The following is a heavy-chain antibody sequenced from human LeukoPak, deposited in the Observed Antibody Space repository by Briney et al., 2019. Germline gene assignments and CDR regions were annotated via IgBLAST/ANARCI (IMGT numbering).Heavy chain of an antibody. CDR2: ISGSGGSK. CDR3: AKHEPDYDFWSGLDY. CDR1: GFTFSSYA. Sequence: PGGSLRLSCAASGFTFSSYAMSWVRQAPGQGLEWVSDISGSGGSKYYADSVKGRFTIPRDNSKNTLYLQMNSLRAEDTAVYYCAKHEPDYDFWSGLDYWGQGTLVTVSS. J-gene: IGHJ4*02. D-gene: IGHD3-3*01. V-gene: IGHV3-23*01.